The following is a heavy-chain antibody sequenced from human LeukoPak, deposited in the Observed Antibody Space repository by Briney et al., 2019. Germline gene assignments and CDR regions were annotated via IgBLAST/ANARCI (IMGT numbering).Heavy chain of an antibody. CDR3: ASGAWAARLNS. V-gene: IGHV4-34*12. Sequence: PSETLSLTCAVYGESLNYYYWSWIRQSPGKGLEWIGDIFDGKTINYNPSLKSRGTISAATSSQQFSLNLKSVTAADTAVYFCASGAWAARLNSWAQGALVIVSS. CDR2: IFDGKTI. CDR1: GESLNYYY. J-gene: IGHJ4*02. D-gene: IGHD4-23*01.